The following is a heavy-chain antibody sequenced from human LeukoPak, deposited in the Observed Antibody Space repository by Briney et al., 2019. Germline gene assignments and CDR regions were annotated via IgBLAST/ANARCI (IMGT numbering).Heavy chain of an antibody. V-gene: IGHV3-21*01. CDR3: ARSGPPSYDILTGYFGDPYYYYYYMDV. Sequence: GGSLRLSCAASGFTFSSYGMSWVRQAPGKGLEWVSSISSSSSYIYYADSVKGRFTISRDNAKNSLYLQMNSLRAEDTAVYYCARSGPPSYDILTGYFGDPYYYYYYMDVWGKGTTVTVSS. J-gene: IGHJ6*03. D-gene: IGHD3-9*01. CDR1: GFTFSSYG. CDR2: ISSSSSYI.